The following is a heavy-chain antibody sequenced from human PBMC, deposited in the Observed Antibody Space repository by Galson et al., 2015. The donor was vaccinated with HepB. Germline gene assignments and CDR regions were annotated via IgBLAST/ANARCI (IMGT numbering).Heavy chain of an antibody. D-gene: IGHD4-17*01. V-gene: IGHV3-23*01. Sequence: SLRLSRAASGFTFSSYAMSWVRQAPGKGLAWVSGFSGSSSTYYADSVKGRFTISRDNSKNTLYLQMNSLRAEDTAVYYCAKVYRAHGDYHSFDFWGQGTMVTVSS. CDR3: AKVYRAHGDYHSFDF. CDR2: FSGSSST. J-gene: IGHJ3*01. CDR1: GFTFSSYA.